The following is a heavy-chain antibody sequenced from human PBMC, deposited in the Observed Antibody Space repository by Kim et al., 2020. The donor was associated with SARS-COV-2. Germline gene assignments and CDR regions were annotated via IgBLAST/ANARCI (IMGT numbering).Heavy chain of an antibody. CDR3: ARDLVVAATRGNWFDP. V-gene: IGHV3-21*01. Sequence: GGSLRLSCAASGFTFSSYSMNWVRQAPGKGLEWVSSISSSSSYIYYADSVKGRFTISRDNAKNSLYLQMNSLRAEDTAVYYCARDLVVAATRGNWFDPWGQGTLVTVSS. CDR1: GFTFSSYS. CDR2: ISSSSSYI. J-gene: IGHJ5*02. D-gene: IGHD2-15*01.